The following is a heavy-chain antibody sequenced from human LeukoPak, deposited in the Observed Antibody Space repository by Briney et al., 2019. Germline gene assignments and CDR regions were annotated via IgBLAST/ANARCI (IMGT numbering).Heavy chain of an antibody. J-gene: IGHJ4*02. V-gene: IGHV4-59*01. D-gene: IGHD5-24*01. CDR2: IYYSGST. CDR3: ASSRDGYNYLDY. Sequence: SETLSLTCTVSGGSISSYNWSWIRQPPGKGLEWIGYIYYSGSTNYNPSLKSRVTISVDTSKNQFSLKLSSVTAADTAVYYCASSRDGYNYLDYWGQGTLVTVSS. CDR1: GGSISSYN.